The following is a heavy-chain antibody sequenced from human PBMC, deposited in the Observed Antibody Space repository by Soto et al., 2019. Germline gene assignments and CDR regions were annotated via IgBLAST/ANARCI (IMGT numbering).Heavy chain of an antibody. V-gene: IGHV3-33*01. Sequence: GGSLRLSCAASGFTFSSYGMHWVRQAPGKGLEWVAVIWYDGSNKYYADSVKGRFTISRDNSKNTLYLQMNSLRAEDTAVYYCARDADRIAVEIYYFDYWGQGTLVTVS. CDR1: GFTFSSYG. CDR3: ARDADRIAVEIYYFDY. D-gene: IGHD6-19*01. J-gene: IGHJ4*02. CDR2: IWYDGSNK.